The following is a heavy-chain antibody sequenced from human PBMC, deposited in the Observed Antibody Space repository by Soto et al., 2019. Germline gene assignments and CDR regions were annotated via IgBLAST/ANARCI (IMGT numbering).Heavy chain of an antibody. Sequence: GGSLRLSCAASGFTFSSYWMSWVRQAPGKGLEWVASINQDGSEKYYVDSVKGRFTISRDNAKNSLYLQMNSLRAEETTVYHCARGVGSRFTGYALDSWGQGALVTVSS. CDR3: ARGVGSRFTGYALDS. J-gene: IGHJ4*02. CDR1: GFTFSSYW. CDR2: INQDGSEK. V-gene: IGHV3-7*01. D-gene: IGHD5-12*01.